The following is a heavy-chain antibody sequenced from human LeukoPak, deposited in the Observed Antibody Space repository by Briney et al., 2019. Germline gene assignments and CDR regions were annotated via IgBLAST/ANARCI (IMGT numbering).Heavy chain of an antibody. D-gene: IGHD3-22*01. Sequence: SGGSLRLSCAASGFTFNTYTINWVRQAPGKGLEWVSSISSSSSYIYYSDSVKGRFTISRDNAKNSLYLQMNSLRAEDTAVYYCAEALLRHDSSGYYFDYWGQGTLVTVSS. CDR1: GFTFNTYT. V-gene: IGHV3-21*04. J-gene: IGHJ4*02. CDR2: ISSSSSYI. CDR3: AEALLRHDSSGYYFDY.